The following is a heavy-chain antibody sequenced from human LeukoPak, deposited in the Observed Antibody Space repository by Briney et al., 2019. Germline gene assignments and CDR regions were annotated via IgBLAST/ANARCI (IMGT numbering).Heavy chain of an antibody. D-gene: IGHD3-16*02. CDR3: AKFLSPVL. CDR1: GFTFSSYA. CDR2: ISYDGSNK. Sequence: PGRSLRLSCAASGFTFSSYAMHWVRQAPGKGLEWVAVISYDGSNKYYADSVKGRFTISRDNAKNMVYLQMNSLRAEDTAVYYCAKFLSPVLWGQGTLVTVSS. V-gene: IGHV3-30-3*01. J-gene: IGHJ4*02.